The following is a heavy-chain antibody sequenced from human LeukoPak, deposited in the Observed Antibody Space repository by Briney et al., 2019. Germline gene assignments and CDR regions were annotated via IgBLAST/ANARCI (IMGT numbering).Heavy chain of an antibody. J-gene: IGHJ4*02. CDR1: GYSFTSYW. Sequence: GESLKISCKGSGYSFTSYWIGWVRQMPGKGLEWMGIIYPGDSDTRYSPSFQGQVTISADKFISTAYLQWSSLKASDTAMYYCARPIAAAGTGFDYWGQGTLVTVSS. CDR2: IYPGDSDT. CDR3: ARPIAAAGTGFDY. D-gene: IGHD6-13*01. V-gene: IGHV5-51*01.